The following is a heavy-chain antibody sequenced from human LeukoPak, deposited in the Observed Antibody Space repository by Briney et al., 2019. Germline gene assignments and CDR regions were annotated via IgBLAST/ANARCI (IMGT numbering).Heavy chain of an antibody. V-gene: IGHV3-30*04. Sequence: PGGSLRLSCVASGFTFSTHTMYWVRQAPGKGLEWVAVISYDGSNKYYADSVKGRFTISRDNSKNTLYLQMNSLRAEDTAVYYCARDTDDSSGYYYAGGDYWGQGTLVTVSS. CDR1: GFTFSTHT. D-gene: IGHD3-22*01. J-gene: IGHJ4*02. CDR3: ARDTDDSSGYYYAGGDY. CDR2: ISYDGSNK.